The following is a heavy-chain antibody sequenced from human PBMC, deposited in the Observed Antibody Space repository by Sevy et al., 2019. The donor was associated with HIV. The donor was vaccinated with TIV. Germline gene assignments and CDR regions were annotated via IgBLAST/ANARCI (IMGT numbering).Heavy chain of an antibody. CDR1: GFTFSSYE. CDR3: ARMYYDSSGPDAFYI. D-gene: IGHD3-22*01. V-gene: IGHV3-48*03. Sequence: GGSLRLSCAASGFTFSSYEMNWVRQAPGKGLEWISYISSSGATTYYADSVKGRFTISRDDAKNSLYLQMNSLRAEDTAVYYCARMYYDSSGPDAFYIWGQGTTVTVSS. CDR2: ISSSGATT. J-gene: IGHJ3*02.